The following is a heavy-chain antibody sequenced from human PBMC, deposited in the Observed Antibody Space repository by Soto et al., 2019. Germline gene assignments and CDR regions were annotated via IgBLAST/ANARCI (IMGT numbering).Heavy chain of an antibody. J-gene: IGHJ4*02. CDR2: VYYSGST. CDR1: GGSISSSGYY. CDR3: TSSKRWLQLIGY. V-gene: IGHV4-39*01. Sequence: PSETLSLTCTVSGGSISSSGYYWGWIRQPPGKGLEWIGSVYYSGSTYYNPSLKSRVTISVDTSREQFSLKLTSVTAADTAVYYCTSSKRWLQLIGYWGQGTLVTVSS. D-gene: IGHD4-4*01.